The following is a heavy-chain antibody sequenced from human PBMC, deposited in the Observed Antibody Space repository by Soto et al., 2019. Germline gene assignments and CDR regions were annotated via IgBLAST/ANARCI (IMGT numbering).Heavy chain of an antibody. CDR3: ARGARGWFGELYYFDY. V-gene: IGHV4-31*03. Sequence: QVQLQESGPGLVKPSQTLSLTCTVSGGSISSGGYYWSWIRQHPGKGLEWIGYIYYSGSTYYNPSLKSRVTISVDTSKNQFSLKLSSVTAADTAVYYCARGARGWFGELYYFDYWGQGTLVTVSS. D-gene: IGHD3-10*01. J-gene: IGHJ4*02. CDR2: IYYSGST. CDR1: GGSISSGGYY.